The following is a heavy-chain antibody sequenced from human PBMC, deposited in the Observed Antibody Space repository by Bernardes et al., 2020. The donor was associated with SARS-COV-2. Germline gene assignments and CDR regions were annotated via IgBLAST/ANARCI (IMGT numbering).Heavy chain of an antibody. Sequence: ETLSLTCAVYGGSFSGYYWSWIRQPPGKGLEWIGEINHSGSTNYNPSLKSRVTISVDTSKNQFSLKLSSVTAADTAVYYCASGSRTTKYIYWFDPWGQGTLVTVSS. D-gene: IGHD3-9*01. CDR3: ASGSRTTKYIYWFDP. CDR2: INHSGST. CDR1: GGSFSGYY. J-gene: IGHJ5*02. V-gene: IGHV4-34*01.